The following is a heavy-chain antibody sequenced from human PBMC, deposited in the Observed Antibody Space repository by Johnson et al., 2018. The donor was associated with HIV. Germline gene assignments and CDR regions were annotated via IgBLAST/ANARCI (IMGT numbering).Heavy chain of an antibody. D-gene: IGHD2/OR15-2a*01. CDR3: AKAFSTFHDAFDI. CDR1: GFSFNNYW. J-gene: IGHJ3*02. Sequence: VHLVESGGGLVQPGGSLRLSCAASGFSFNNYWMSWVRQAPGKGLEWVSATTPSGGGTYYADSVKGRFTISRDNSKNTLFLQMNSLRAEDTAVYFCAKAFSTFHDAFDIWGQGTMVTVSS. V-gene: IGHV3-23*04. CDR2: TTPSGGGT.